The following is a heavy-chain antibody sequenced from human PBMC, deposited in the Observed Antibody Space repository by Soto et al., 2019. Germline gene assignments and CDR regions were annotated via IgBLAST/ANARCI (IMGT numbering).Heavy chain of an antibody. D-gene: IGHD3-10*01. CDR3: AISVGRPPRAIDP. Sequence: PSETLSLTCAVYGGSFSGYYWSWIRQPPGKGLEWIGEINHSGSTNYNPSLKSRVTISVDTSKNQFSLKLSSVTAADTAVYYCAISVGRPPRAIDPRGTATLGT. J-gene: IGHJ5*02. V-gene: IGHV4-34*01. CDR1: GGSFSGYY. CDR2: INHSGST.